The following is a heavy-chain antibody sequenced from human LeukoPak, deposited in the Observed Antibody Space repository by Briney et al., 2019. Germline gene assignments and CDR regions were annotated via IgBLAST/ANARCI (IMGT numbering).Heavy chain of an antibody. V-gene: IGHV4-59*01. CDR3: ARSLYCSSTSCSTDY. D-gene: IGHD2-2*01. J-gene: IGHJ4*02. CDR1: GGSISSYY. Sequence: SETLSLTCTVSGGSISSYYWSWIRQPPGKGLEWIGYIYYSGSTNYNPSLKSRVTISVDTSKNQFSLKLSSVTAADTAVYYCARSLYCSSTSCSTDYWGQGTLATVSS. CDR2: IYYSGST.